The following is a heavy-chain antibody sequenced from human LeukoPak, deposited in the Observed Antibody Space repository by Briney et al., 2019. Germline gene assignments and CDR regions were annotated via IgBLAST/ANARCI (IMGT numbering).Heavy chain of an antibody. V-gene: IGHV4-59*01. D-gene: IGHD3-22*01. CDR1: GGSISNYY. CDR3: ARDFDTSGYYIY. Sequence: SETLSLTCTVSGGSISNYYWSWIRQPPGKGLEWIGYIYYTGSTNYNPPLKSRVTISVDTSKNQFSLKLSSVSAADTAVYYCARDFDTSGYYIYWGQGTLVTVSS. J-gene: IGHJ4*02. CDR2: IYYTGST.